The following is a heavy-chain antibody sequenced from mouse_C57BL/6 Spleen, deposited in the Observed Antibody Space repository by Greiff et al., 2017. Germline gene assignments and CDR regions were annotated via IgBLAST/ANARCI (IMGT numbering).Heavy chain of an antibody. CDR1: GYTFTSYT. V-gene: IGHV1-4*01. Sequence: VKLQESGAELARPGASVKMSCKASGYTFTSYTMHWVKQRPGQGLEWIGYINPSSGYTKYNQKFKDKATLTADKSSSTAYMQLSSLTSEDSAVYYCARGGNFYAMDYWGQGTSVTVSS. D-gene: IGHD2-1*01. J-gene: IGHJ4*01. CDR2: INPSSGYT. CDR3: ARGGNFYAMDY.